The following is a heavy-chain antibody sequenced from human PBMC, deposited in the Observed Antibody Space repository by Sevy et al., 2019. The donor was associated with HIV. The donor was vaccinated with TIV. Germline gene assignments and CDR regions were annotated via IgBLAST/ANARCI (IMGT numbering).Heavy chain of an antibody. J-gene: IGHJ6*03. Sequence: GESLKISCAASGFTVRSYGMHWVRQAPGKGLEWVAVIWYGEINKFYADSVWGRFTISRDNSKNTGYLQMNSLRADDTAVYYCAKVGGCSGASCSEYGRIGAFYMDVWGKGTTVTVSS. D-gene: IGHD2-15*01. CDR2: IWYGEINK. CDR1: GFTVRSYG. V-gene: IGHV3-33*06. CDR3: AKVGGCSGASCSEYGRIGAFYMDV.